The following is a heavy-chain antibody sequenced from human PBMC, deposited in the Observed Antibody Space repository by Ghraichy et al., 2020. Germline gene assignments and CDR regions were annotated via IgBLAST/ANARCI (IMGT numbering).Heavy chain of an antibody. J-gene: IGHJ6*02. CDR1: GFRFSDYY. Sequence: LSLTCVASGFRFSDYYMSWIRQAPGKGLEWVSYISSSGITIYYADSVKGRFTSSRDYAKKTLYLQMNSLRAEDTAVYFCARVYATLYGMDVWGQGTTVTVSS. CDR2: ISSSGITI. V-gene: IGHV3-11*01. CDR3: ARVYATLYGMDV. D-gene: IGHD2-8*01.